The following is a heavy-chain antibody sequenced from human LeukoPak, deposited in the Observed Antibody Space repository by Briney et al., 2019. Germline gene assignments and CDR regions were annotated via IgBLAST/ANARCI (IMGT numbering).Heavy chain of an antibody. V-gene: IGHV4-4*07. J-gene: IGHJ6*03. CDR3: ARTTVTTSIYYYYYMDV. Sequence: SETLSLTCTVSGGSISSYYWSWIRQPAGKGLEWIGSIYYSGSTYYNPSLKSRVTISVDTSKNQFSLKLSSVTAADTAVYYCARTTVTTSIYYYYYMDVWGKGTTVTVSS. D-gene: IGHD4-17*01. CDR1: GGSISSYY. CDR2: IYYSGST.